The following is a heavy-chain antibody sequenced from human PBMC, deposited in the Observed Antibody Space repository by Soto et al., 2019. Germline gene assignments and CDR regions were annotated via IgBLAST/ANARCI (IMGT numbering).Heavy chain of an antibody. D-gene: IGHD6-13*01. V-gene: IGHV3-48*03. CDR1: GFTFSSYE. CDR2: ISSSGSTM. J-gene: IGHJ4*02. CDR3: ARVTIAASGLDH. Sequence: GGSLRLSCAASGFTFSSYEMNWVRQAPGKGLGWVSYISSSGSTMYYADSVKGRFTISRDNAKNSLFLQMNSLRAEDTAVYYCARVTIAASGLDHWGQGTLVTVSS.